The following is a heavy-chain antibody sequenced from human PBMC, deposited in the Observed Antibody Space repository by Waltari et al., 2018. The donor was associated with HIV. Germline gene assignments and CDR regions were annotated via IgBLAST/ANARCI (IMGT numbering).Heavy chain of an antibody. CDR2: INSDGSSR. Sequence: VQLVESGGGSIQTGGSLRLSCAASGFSVRNHWMDWVRQGPGKGLVWVARINSDGSSRNYADAVKGRFVISRDNARNTVYLQLNNLKVEDTAVYFCARASHYIEFSTFDGDYYFDFWGRGTRVAVSS. D-gene: IGHD3-3*02. CDR1: GFSVRNHW. V-gene: IGHV3-74*01. J-gene: IGHJ4*02. CDR3: ARASHYIEFSTFDGDYYFDF.